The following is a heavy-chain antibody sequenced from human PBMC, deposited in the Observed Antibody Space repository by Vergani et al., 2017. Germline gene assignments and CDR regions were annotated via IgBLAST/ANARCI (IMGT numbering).Heavy chain of an antibody. CDR3: ASINYDYVWGGVDY. Sequence: EVQLVESGGGLVKPGGSLRLSCAASGFTFSSYSMNWVRQAPGKGLEWVSSISSSSSYIYYADSVKGRFTISRDNAKNSLYLQMNSLRAENTAVYYCASINYDYVWGGVDYWGQGTLVTVSS. V-gene: IGHV3-21*01. CDR2: ISSSSSYI. CDR1: GFTFSSYS. D-gene: IGHD3-16*01. J-gene: IGHJ4*02.